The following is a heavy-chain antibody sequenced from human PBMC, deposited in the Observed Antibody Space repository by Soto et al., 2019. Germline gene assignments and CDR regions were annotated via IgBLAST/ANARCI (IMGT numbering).Heavy chain of an antibody. CDR2: IYYSGST. V-gene: IGHV4-59*08. Sequence: PSETLSLTCTVSGGSISSYYWSWIRQPPGKGLEWIGYIYYSGSTNYNPSLKSRVTISVDTSKNQFSLKLSSVTAADTAVYYCARLTIFGVENYYYYYMDVWGKGTTVTVSS. J-gene: IGHJ6*03. CDR3: ARLTIFGVENYYYYYMDV. D-gene: IGHD3-3*01. CDR1: GGSISSYY.